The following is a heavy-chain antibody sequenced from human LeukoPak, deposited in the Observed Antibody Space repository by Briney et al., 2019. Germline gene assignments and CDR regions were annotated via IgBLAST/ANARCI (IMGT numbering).Heavy chain of an antibody. CDR2: IYYSGST. CDR1: GGSISSYY. V-gene: IGHV4-59*08. CDR3: ARIAARSFDY. J-gene: IGHJ4*02. D-gene: IGHD6-6*01. Sequence: PSETLSLTCTVSGGSISSYYWSWIRQPPGKGLEWIGYIYYSGSTNYNPSLKSRVTISVDTSKNQFSLELSSVTAADTAVYYCARIAARSFDYWGQGTLVTVSS.